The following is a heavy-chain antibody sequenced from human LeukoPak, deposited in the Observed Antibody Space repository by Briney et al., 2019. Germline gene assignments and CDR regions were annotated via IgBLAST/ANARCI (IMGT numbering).Heavy chain of an antibody. CDR1: GGSFSGYY. CDR2: INHSGST. Sequence: SETLSLTCAVYGGSFSGYYWSWIRQPPGKGLEWIGEINHSGSTNYNPSLKSRVTISVDTSKNQFSRKLSSVTAADTAVYYCARGLPPPERYSYGPHYFDYWGQGTLVTVSS. D-gene: IGHD5-18*01. CDR3: ARGLPPPERYSYGPHYFDY. V-gene: IGHV4-34*01. J-gene: IGHJ4*02.